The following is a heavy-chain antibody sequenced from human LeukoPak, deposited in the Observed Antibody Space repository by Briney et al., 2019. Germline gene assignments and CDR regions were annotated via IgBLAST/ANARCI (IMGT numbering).Heavy chain of an antibody. CDR3: ARGDTQFDY. Sequence: GRSLRLSCAASGFTFSSYGMHWVRQAPGKGLEWVAVIWYDGSNKYYANSVKGRFTISRDNSNNTLYLQMNSLRAEDTAVYCCARGDTQFDYWGQGTLVTVSS. V-gene: IGHV3-33*01. CDR2: IWYDGSNK. J-gene: IGHJ4*02. CDR1: GFTFSSYG.